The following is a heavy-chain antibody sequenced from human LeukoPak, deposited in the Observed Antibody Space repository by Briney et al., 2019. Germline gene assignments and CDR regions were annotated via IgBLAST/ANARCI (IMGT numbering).Heavy chain of an antibody. CDR2: INPNSGGT. V-gene: IGHV1-2*02. J-gene: IGHJ4*02. Sequence: ASVKVSCKASGYTFTGYYMHWVRQAPGQGLEWMGWINPNSGGTNYAQKFQGRVTMTRDTSISTAYMELSRLRSDDTAVYYCVRISPASAGYWGQGTLVTVSS. CDR1: GYTFTGYY. CDR3: VRISPASAGY.